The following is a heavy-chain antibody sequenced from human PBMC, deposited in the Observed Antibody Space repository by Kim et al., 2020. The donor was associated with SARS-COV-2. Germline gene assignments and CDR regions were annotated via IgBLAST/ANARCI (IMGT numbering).Heavy chain of an antibody. D-gene: IGHD6-19*01. CDR2: IKQDGSEK. V-gene: IGHV3-7*03. J-gene: IGHJ3*02. Sequence: GGSLRLSCAASGFTFSSYWMSWVRQAPGKGLEWVANIKQDGSEKYYVDSVKGRFTISRDNAKNSLYLQMNSLRAEDTAVYYCALAVAGTKDAFDIWGQGTMVTVSS. CDR1: GFTFSSYW. CDR3: ALAVAGTKDAFDI.